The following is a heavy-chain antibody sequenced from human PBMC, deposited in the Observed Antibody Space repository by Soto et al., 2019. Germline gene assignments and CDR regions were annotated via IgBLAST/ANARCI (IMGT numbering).Heavy chain of an antibody. CDR1: GFTFSSYG. J-gene: IGHJ6*02. CDR2: IWYDGSNK. Sequence: GGSLRLSCAASGFTFSSYGMHWVRQAPGKGLEWVAVIWYDGSNKYYADSVKGRFTISRDNSKNTLYLQMNSLRAEDTAVYYCAREESYCSSTSCRHYGMDVWGQGTTVTVSS. D-gene: IGHD2-2*01. CDR3: AREESYCSSTSCRHYGMDV. V-gene: IGHV3-33*01.